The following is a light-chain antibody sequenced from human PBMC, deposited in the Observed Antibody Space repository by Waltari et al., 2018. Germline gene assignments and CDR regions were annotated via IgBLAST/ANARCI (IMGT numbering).Light chain of an antibody. V-gene: IGKV3-20*01. CDR1: QSVSRS. Sequence: DIVLTQSPGTLSLSPGDRATLSCRASQSVSRSLAWYQQKPGQAPRLLIYGASNRATGIPDRFSGSGSGTDFSLTISRLEPEDFAVYYCQHYVSLPATFGQGTKVEIK. CDR3: QHYVSLPAT. CDR2: GAS. J-gene: IGKJ1*01.